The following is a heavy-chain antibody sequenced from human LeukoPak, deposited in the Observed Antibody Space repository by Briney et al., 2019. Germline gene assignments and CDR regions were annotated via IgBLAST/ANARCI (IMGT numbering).Heavy chain of an antibody. CDR3: AKSNGYGLVDI. CDR2: INHSGST. D-gene: IGHD3-10*01. Sequence: SETLSLTCAVYGGSFSGYYWSWIRQPPGKGLEWIGEINHSGSTNYNPSLKSRVTISVDTSRNQFSLKQNSVTAADTAVYYCAKSNGYGLVDIWGQGTMVTVSS. V-gene: IGHV4-34*01. J-gene: IGHJ3*02. CDR1: GGSFSGYY.